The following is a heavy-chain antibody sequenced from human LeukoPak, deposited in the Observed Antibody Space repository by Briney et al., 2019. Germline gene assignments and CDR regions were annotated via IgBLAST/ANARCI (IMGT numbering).Heavy chain of an antibody. V-gene: IGHV3-7*01. CDR2: INQGGSDK. D-gene: IGHD1-14*01. J-gene: IGHJ4*02. Sequence: GGSVRLSCAASGFTFSGHWMSWVRQAPGKGREWVANINQGGSDKYYVDSVKGRFTISRDNANNLLYLQMNSLRGEDTAVYYCTRDRSRAEDDWGQGTLVTVSS. CDR1: GFTFSGHW. CDR3: TRDRSRAEDD.